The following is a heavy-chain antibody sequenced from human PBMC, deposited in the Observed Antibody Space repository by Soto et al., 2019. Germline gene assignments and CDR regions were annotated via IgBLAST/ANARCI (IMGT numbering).Heavy chain of an antibody. V-gene: IGHV3-30-3*01. D-gene: IGHD3-22*01. CDR1: GFTFSSYA. CDR2: ISYDGSNK. J-gene: IGHJ6*02. CDR3: ARDNPPRGSGYYLYYGMDV. Sequence: QVQLVESGGGVVQPGRSLRLSCAASGFTFSSYAMHWVRQAPGKGLEGVAVISYDGSNKYYADSVKGRFTISRDNSKNTPYLQMNSLRAEDTAVYSCARDNPPRGSGYYLYYGMDVWGQGTTVTVSS.